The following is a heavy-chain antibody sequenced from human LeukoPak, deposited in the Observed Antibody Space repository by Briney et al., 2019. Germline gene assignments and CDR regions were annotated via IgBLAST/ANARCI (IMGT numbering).Heavy chain of an antibody. V-gene: IGHV1-2*02. J-gene: IGHJ3*01. CDR3: ARGGRRGYYVSSPGGAFHL. CDR2: INPNSGGT. CDR1: GYTFTGYY. Sequence: GASVKVSCKACGYTFTGYYMHWVRQAPGQGLEWMGWINPNSGGTNYAQKFQGRVTMTRDTSISTAYMELSRLRSDDTAVYYCARGGRRGYYVSSPGGAFHLWGQGTMVTVSS. D-gene: IGHD3-22*01.